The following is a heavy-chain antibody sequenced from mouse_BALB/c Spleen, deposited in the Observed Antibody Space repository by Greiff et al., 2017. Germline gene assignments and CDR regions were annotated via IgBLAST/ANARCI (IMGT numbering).Heavy chain of an antibody. CDR3: AREGGNYDYAMDY. CDR1: GFTFSDYY. D-gene: IGHD2-1*01. CDR2: ISDGGSYT. V-gene: IGHV5-4*02. Sequence: DVMLVESGGGLVKPGGSLKLSCAASGFTFSDYYMYWVRQTPEKRLEWVATISDGGSYTYYPDSVKGRFTISRDNAKNNLYLQMSSLKSEDTAMYYCAREGGNYDYAMDYWGQGTSVTVSS. J-gene: IGHJ4*01.